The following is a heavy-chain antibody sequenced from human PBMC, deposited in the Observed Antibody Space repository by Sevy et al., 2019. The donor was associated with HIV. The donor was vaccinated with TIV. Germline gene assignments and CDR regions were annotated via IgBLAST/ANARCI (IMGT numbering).Heavy chain of an antibody. J-gene: IGHJ3*02. Sequence: GESLKISCRGSGDIFPTYWIGWVRQKPGKGLEWMGIIYPGDSDAKYSPSFQGQVIISVDKSISTAYLKWSSLKASDTAIYYCARLIKDCSSDTYYTRHGFDIWGQGTMVTVSS. CDR2: IYPGDSDA. CDR3: ARLIKDCSSDTYYTRHGFDI. V-gene: IGHV5-51*01. D-gene: IGHD2-2*02. CDR1: GDIFPTYW.